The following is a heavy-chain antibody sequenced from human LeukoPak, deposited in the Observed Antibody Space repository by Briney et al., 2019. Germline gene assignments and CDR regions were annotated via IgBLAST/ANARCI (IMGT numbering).Heavy chain of an antibody. J-gene: IGHJ6*02. CDR1: GYTFTGYY. V-gene: IGHV1-2*02. D-gene: IGHD4-17*01. CDR3: ARDGAGDYVSVVYYYGMDV. Sequence: ASVTVSCKASGYTFTGYYMHWVRQAPGQGLEWMGWINPNSGGTNYAQKFQGRVTMTMDTSISTAYMELSRLRSDDTAVYYCARDGAGDYVSVVYYYGMDVWGQGTTVTVSS. CDR2: INPNSGGT.